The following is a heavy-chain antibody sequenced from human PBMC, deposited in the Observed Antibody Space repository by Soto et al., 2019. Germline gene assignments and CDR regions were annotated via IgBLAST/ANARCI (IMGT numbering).Heavy chain of an antibody. CDR1: GEIFACYY. Sequence: VQVSCEACGEIFACYYMHWVRHPPVQGLEWMGWINPNSGGTNYAQKFQGRVTVTRDTSISTAYMELSRLRSDDTAVYYCAREMGTYYYYSGMEVWGQGTTVTVSS. V-gene: IGHV1-2*02. J-gene: IGHJ6*02. CDR2: INPNSGGT. D-gene: IGHD7-27*01. CDR3: AREMGTYYYYSGMEV.